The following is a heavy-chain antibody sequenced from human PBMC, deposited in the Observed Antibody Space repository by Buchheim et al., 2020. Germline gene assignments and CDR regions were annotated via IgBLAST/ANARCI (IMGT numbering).Heavy chain of an antibody. J-gene: IGHJ6*02. CDR3: ARSKGYYDILTGYRNYYYYGMDV. D-gene: IGHD3-9*01. CDR1: GFTFSSYA. CDR2: ISYDGSNK. V-gene: IGHV3-30-3*01. Sequence: QVQLVESGGGVVQPGRSLRLSCAASGFTFSSYAMHWVRQAPGKGLEWVAVISYDGSNKYYADSVKGRFTIFSDNSKNTLYLQMNSLRAEDTAVYYCARSKGYYDILTGYRNYYYYGMDVWGQGTT.